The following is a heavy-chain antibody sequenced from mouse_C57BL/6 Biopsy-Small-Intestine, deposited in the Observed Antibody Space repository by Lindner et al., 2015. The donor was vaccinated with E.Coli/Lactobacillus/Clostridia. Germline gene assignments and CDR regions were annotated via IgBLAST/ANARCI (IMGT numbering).Heavy chain of an antibody. Sequence: VQLQESGAELASPGASVKMSCKASGYTFTFYTIHWVKQRPGQGLEWIGYINPSSGYTKYNQKFKDKASLTADKSSSTAYMQLSSLTSEDSAVYYCSRFGLRSLYFDYWGQGTTLTVSS. J-gene: IGHJ2*01. CDR1: GYTFTFYT. D-gene: IGHD1-1*01. CDR2: INPSSGYT. CDR3: SRFGLRSLYFDY. V-gene: IGHV1-4*01.